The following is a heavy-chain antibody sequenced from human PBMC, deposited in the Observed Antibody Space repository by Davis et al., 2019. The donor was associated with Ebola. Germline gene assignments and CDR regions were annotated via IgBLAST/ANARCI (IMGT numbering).Heavy chain of an antibody. CDR1: AGSTSSSIYY. CDR2: IDYSGTT. J-gene: IGHJ6*02. Sequence: MPSETLSPTCTLSAGSTSSSIYYWDWIRQPPGKGMEWIGTIDYSGTTNFNPSLTSRVTMSVDTSKNQFSLKPASVTAADTAVYYCARALGLRSGMDVWGQGTTVAVSS. D-gene: IGHD1-7*01. V-gene: IGHV4-39*07. CDR3: ARALGLRSGMDV.